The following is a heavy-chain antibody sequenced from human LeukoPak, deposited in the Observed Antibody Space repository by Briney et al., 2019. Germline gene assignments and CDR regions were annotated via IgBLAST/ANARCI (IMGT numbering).Heavy chain of an antibody. D-gene: IGHD6-6*01. V-gene: IGHV1-18*01. CDR3: ARGHRPQKDLAARPTPYYMDV. J-gene: IGHJ6*03. Sequence: GASVKVSCKASGYTFTSYGISWVRQAPGQGLEWMGWISAYNGNTNYAQKLQGRVTMTTDTSTSTAYMELRSLRSDDTAVYYCARGHRPQKDLAARPTPYYMDVWGKGTTVTVSS. CDR1: GYTFTSYG. CDR2: ISAYNGNT.